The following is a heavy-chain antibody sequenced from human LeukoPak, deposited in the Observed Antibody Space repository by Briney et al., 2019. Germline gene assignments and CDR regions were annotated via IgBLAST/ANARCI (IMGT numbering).Heavy chain of an antibody. D-gene: IGHD3-10*01. CDR1: GGSISSYY. J-gene: IGHJ6*03. CDR2: IYTSGST. Sequence: LETLSLTCTVSGGSISSYYWSWIRQPPGKGLEWIGYIYTSGSTNYNPSLKSRVTISVDTSKNQFSLKLSSVTAADTAVYYCARRGYYGSGSSRYYYYYYMDVWGKGTTVTVSS. CDR3: ARRGYYGSGSSRYYYYYYMDV. V-gene: IGHV4-4*09.